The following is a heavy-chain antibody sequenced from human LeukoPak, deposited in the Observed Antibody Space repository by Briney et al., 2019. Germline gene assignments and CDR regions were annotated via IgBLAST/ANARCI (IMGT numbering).Heavy chain of an antibody. CDR2: ISPRSETI. Sequence: GESLRLSCATSGFSFNRRGMNWVRHPPGKGLEWVSYISPRSETIYYAESMKGRFTVSRDDSKDSLYLQMHTLRAEDTAVYYCARIDGPTVFTYYMDLWGKGTTVTVAS. J-gene: IGHJ6*03. CDR3: ARIDGPTVFTYYMDL. V-gene: IGHV3-48*04. D-gene: IGHD3-16*01. CDR1: GFSFNRRG.